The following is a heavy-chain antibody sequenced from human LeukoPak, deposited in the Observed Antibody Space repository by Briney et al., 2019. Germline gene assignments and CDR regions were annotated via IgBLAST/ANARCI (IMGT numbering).Heavy chain of an antibody. CDR3: VRLFYYDSRGPPS. D-gene: IGHD3-22*01. J-gene: IGHJ5*02. Sequence: SETLSLTCNVPGGSIRSSNYYWGWIRQPPGKGLEWLGSIYYSGSTYYNPSLKGRGTMSVDTSNNQFSLKLTSATATDTAVYYCVRLFYYDSRGPPSWGQGTLVTVAS. CDR2: IYYSGST. V-gene: IGHV4-39*01. CDR1: GGSIRSSNYY.